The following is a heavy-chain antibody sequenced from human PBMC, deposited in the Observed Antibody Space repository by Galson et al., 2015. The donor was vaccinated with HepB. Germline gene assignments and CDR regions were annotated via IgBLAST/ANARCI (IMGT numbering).Heavy chain of an antibody. CDR3: ARDLNVGATERDYYYYGMDV. D-gene: IGHD1-26*01. Sequence: SLRLSCAASGFTFSSYAMSWVRQAPGKGLEWVAVISYDGSNKYYADSVKGRFTISRDNSKNTLYLQMNSLRAEDTAVYYCARDLNVGATERDYYYYGMDVWGQGTTVTVSS. CDR2: ISYDGSNK. J-gene: IGHJ6*02. CDR1: GFTFSSYA. V-gene: IGHV3-30-3*01.